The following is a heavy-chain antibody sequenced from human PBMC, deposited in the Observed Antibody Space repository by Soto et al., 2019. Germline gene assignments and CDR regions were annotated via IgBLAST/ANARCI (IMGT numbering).Heavy chain of an antibody. Sequence: GSLRLSCAASGFTVSSNYMSWVRQAPGKGLEWVSVIYSGGSTYYADSVKGRFTISRHNSKNTLYLQMNSLRAEDTAVYYCARAAVGYCSSTSCYLDYWGQGTLVTVSS. J-gene: IGHJ4*02. D-gene: IGHD2-2*01. V-gene: IGHV3-53*04. CDR1: GFTVSSNY. CDR3: ARAAVGYCSSTSCYLDY. CDR2: IYSGGST.